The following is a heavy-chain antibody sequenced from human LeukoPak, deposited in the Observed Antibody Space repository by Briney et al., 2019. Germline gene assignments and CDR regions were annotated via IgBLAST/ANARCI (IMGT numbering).Heavy chain of an antibody. J-gene: IGHJ4*02. D-gene: IGHD6-6*01. V-gene: IGHV3-15*01. CDR2: IKSKTDGGTT. CDR3: TTDRSIAVRPLFDY. CDR1: GFTFSNGW. Sequence: PGGSLRLSCAASGFTFSNGWMGWVRQAPGKGLEWVGRIKSKTDGGTTDYAAPVKGRFTVSRDDSKYTLYLQVNSLKTEDTAVYYCTTDRSIAVRPLFDYWGQGILVTVSS.